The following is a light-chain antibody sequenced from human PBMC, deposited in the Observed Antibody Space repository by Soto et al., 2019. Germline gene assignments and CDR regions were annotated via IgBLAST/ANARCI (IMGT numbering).Light chain of an antibody. CDR3: QHYKDVPHT. V-gene: IGKV3-15*01. CDR1: QSVSTS. Sequence: DIVMTQSPATLSVSPWERATLSCRASQSVSTSLAWYQQKPGQGPRLLIFGASTRDIGIPARFSGSGSGTDITLTISSLQSEDFAFDYCQHYKDVPHTFGGGTKVDIK. J-gene: IGKJ4*02. CDR2: GAS.